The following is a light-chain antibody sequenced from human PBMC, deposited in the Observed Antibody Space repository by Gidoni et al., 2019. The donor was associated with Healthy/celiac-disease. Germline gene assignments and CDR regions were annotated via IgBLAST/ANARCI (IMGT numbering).Light chain of an antibody. CDR3: QQRSNWPPXT. J-gene: IGKJ1*01. CDR2: DAS. Sequence: DIVLTQSPATLSLSHGERATLSCRASQSVSSYLAWYQQKPGQAPRLLIYDASNRATGIPARFSGSGSGTDFTLTISSLEPEDFAVYYCQQRSNWPPXTFGQGTKVEIK. V-gene: IGKV3-11*01. CDR1: QSVSSY.